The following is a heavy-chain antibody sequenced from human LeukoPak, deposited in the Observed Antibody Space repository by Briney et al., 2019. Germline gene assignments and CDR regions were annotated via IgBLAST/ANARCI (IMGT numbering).Heavy chain of an antibody. CDR2: INHSGST. CDR3: AKDLRWSENWFDP. Sequence: SETLSLTCAVYGGSFSGYYWSWIRQPPGKGLEWIGEINHSGSTNYNPSLKSRVTISVDTSKNQFSLKLSSVTAADTAVYYCAKDLRWSENWFDPWGQGTLVTVSS. CDR1: GGSFSGYY. J-gene: IGHJ5*02. D-gene: IGHD4-23*01. V-gene: IGHV4-34*01.